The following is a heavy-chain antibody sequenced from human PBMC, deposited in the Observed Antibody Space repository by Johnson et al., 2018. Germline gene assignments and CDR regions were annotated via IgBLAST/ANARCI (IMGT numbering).Heavy chain of an antibody. D-gene: IGHD2-21*02. CDR1: GFTFSSYA. V-gene: IGHV1-69*01. J-gene: IGHJ3*02. Sequence: QVELVESGGGLVQPGGTLTLSCAASGFTFSSYAISWVRQAPGQGLEWMGGIIPIFGTANYAQKFQGRVTITADETTSTAYMELRSLRSEDTAVYYCARGVLAYCGGDCFSGNAFDIWGQGTMVTVSS. CDR2: IIPIFGTA. CDR3: ARGVLAYCGGDCFSGNAFDI.